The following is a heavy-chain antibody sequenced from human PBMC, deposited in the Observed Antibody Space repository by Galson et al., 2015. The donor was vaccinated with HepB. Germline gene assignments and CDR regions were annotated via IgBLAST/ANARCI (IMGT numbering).Heavy chain of an antibody. V-gene: IGHV1-18*04. CDR1: GYTFTSYG. CDR2: ISAYNGNT. Sequence: SVKVSCKASGYTFTSYGISWVRQAPGQGLEWMGWISAYNGNTNYAQKLQGRVTMTTDTSTSTAYMELRSLRSDDTAVYYCARDRRVIAAARPFDYWGQGTLVTVSS. D-gene: IGHD6-13*01. J-gene: IGHJ4*02. CDR3: ARDRRVIAAARPFDY.